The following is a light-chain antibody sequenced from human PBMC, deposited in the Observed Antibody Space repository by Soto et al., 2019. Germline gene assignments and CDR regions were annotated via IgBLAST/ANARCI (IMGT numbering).Light chain of an antibody. J-gene: IGKJ5*01. CDR2: TAS. V-gene: IGKV1-9*01. CDR3: QQRHSYPIT. CDR1: QGISSY. Sequence: DIQLTQSPSFLSASVGDRVTITCRASQGISSYLAWYQQKPGKAPNLLIHTASTLQSGVPSRFSGSGSGTEFTLTISSLQPEEFATYYCQQRHSYPITFGQGTRLEIK.